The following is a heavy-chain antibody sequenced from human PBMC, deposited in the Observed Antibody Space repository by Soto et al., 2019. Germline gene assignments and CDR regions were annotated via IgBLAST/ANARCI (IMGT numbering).Heavy chain of an antibody. Sequence: GGSLRLSCAASGFSFPTYAMSWVRQAPGKGLEWVSTISGVGGDTYYADSVKGRFIISRDNSKNTLYMQMSSLRVEDTALYYCAKAGRAWTQLWDYFDYWGQGTQVTVSS. CDR1: GFSFPTYA. CDR3: AKAGRAWTQLWDYFDY. CDR2: ISGVGGDT. D-gene: IGHD5-18*01. V-gene: IGHV3-23*01. J-gene: IGHJ4*02.